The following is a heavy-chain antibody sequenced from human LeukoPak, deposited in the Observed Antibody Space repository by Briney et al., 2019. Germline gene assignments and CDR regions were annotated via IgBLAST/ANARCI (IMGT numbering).Heavy chain of an antibody. CDR2: ITGSGDGT. D-gene: IGHD3-10*01. CDR1: GFTFSNYA. V-gene: IGHV3-23*01. CDR3: VKGFVHPTYYFDY. J-gene: IGHJ4*02. Sequence: GGSLRLSCAASGFTFSNYAMMWVRQAPGKRLEWISSITGSGDGTYYADSVRGRFTISRDNSENTLYLQVNSLRVEDTAVYFCVKGFVHPTYYFDYWGQGTLVTVSS.